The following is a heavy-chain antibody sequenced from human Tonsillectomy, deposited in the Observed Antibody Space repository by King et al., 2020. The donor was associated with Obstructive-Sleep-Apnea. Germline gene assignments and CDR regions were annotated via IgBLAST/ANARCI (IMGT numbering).Heavy chain of an antibody. V-gene: IGHV3-33*01. D-gene: IGHD6-13*01. CDR2: IWYDGXXK. CDR3: ARDRAAXXTLLNWYFDL. Sequence: VQLVESGGGVVQPGRSLRLXXAAXXXXXSSXXMHXVRQAPGKGLEWGAVIWYDGXXKYYXDSVKGRFTISRDNSKNTRYLQMNSLRAEDTAVYYCARDRAAXXTLLNWYFDLWGRXTLVTVSS. CDR1: XXXXSSXX. J-gene: IGHJ2*01.